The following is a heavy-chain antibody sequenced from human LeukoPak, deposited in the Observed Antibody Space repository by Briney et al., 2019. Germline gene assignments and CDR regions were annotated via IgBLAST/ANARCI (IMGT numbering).Heavy chain of an antibody. Sequence: SETLSLTCTVSGGSISSYYWSWIRQPARKGLEWIGRIYTSGSTNYNPSLKSRVTISVDTSKNQFSLKLSSVTAADTAVYYCARDLYYYGSGSYLELYFDYWGQGTLVTVSS. D-gene: IGHD3-10*01. J-gene: IGHJ4*02. CDR1: GGSISSYY. V-gene: IGHV4-4*07. CDR2: IYTSGST. CDR3: ARDLYYYGSGSYLELYFDY.